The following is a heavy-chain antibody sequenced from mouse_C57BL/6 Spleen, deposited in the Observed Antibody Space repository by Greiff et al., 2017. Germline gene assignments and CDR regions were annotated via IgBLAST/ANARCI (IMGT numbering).Heavy chain of an antibody. CDR2: ISDGGSYT. CDR1: GFTFSSYA. V-gene: IGHV5-4*01. Sequence: EVQGVESGGGLVKPGGSLKLSCAASGFTFSSYAMSWVRQTPEKRLEWVATISDGGSYTYYPDNVKGRFTISRDNAKNNLYLQMSHLKSEDTAMYYCARDYYGSRYYVDYWGQGTTLTVSS. J-gene: IGHJ2*01. D-gene: IGHD1-1*01. CDR3: ARDYYGSRYYVDY.